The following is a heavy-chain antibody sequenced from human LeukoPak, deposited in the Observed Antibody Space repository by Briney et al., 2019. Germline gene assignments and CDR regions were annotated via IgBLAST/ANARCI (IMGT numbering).Heavy chain of an antibody. CDR1: GGSISSGGYS. CDR2: IYHSGGT. Sequence: PSETLSLTCAVSGGSISSGGYSWSWIRQPPGKGLEWIGYIYHSGGTYYNPSLKSRVTISVDRSKNQFSLKLSSVTAADTAVYYCARGVSTLLNWFDPWGQGTLVTVSS. CDR3: ARGVSTLLNWFDP. V-gene: IGHV4-30-2*01. J-gene: IGHJ5*02. D-gene: IGHD5/OR15-5a*01.